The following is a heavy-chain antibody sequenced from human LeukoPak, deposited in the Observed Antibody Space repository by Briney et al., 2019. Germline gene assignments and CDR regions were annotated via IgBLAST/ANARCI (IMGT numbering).Heavy chain of an antibody. Sequence: ASVKVSCKVSGYTLTELSMHWVRQAPGKGLEWMGGFDPEDGETIHAQKFQGRVTMTEDTSTDTAYMELSSLRSGDTAVYYCATGPGYSSSWSFDYWGQGTLVTVSS. CDR1: GYTLTELS. V-gene: IGHV1-24*01. J-gene: IGHJ4*02. D-gene: IGHD6-13*01. CDR2: FDPEDGET. CDR3: ATGPGYSSSWSFDY.